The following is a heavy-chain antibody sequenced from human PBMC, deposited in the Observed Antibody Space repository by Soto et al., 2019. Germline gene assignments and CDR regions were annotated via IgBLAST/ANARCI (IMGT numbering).Heavy chain of an antibody. CDR1: GFTVSSNY. Sequence: PGGSLRLSCAASGFTVSSNYMSWVRQAPGKGLEWVSVIYSGGSTYYADSVKGRFTISRHNSKNTLYLQMNSLRAEDTAVYYCASNYYDSSGYYFGYFQHWGQGT. V-gene: IGHV3-53*04. CDR3: ASNYYDSSGYYFGYFQH. J-gene: IGHJ1*01. CDR2: IYSGGST. D-gene: IGHD3-22*01.